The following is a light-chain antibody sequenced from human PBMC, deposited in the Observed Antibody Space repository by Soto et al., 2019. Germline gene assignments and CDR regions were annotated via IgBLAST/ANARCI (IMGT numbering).Light chain of an antibody. V-gene: IGLV1-40*01. J-gene: IGLJ3*02. Sequence: QSVLTQPPSVSGAPGQRVTISCTGSSSNIGAGYDVHWYQQLPGTAPKLLIYGNSNRPSGVPDRFPGSKSGTSASLAITGLQAEDEADHYCQSYDSSLSGWVFGGGTKVTVL. CDR1: SSNIGAGYD. CDR3: QSYDSSLSGWV. CDR2: GNS.